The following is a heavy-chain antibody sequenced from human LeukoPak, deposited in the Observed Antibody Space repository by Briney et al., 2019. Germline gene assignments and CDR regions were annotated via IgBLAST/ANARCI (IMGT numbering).Heavy chain of an antibody. CDR2: INPSGGST. V-gene: IGHV1-46*01. CDR1: GYTFTNYY. D-gene: IGHD3-3*01. J-gene: IGHJ4*02. CDR3: ARNAIENYDFWSGSYYYFDY. Sequence: ASVKVFCKSSGYTFTNYYIHWVRQAPGQGVEWMGIINPSGGSTSYAQSFQGRVTMTRDTSTSTVYMELSSLRSEDTAVYYCARNAIENYDFWSGSYYYFDYWGQGTLVTVSS.